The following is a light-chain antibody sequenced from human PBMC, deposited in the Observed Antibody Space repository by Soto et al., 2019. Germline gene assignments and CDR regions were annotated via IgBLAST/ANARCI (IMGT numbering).Light chain of an antibody. Sequence: EIVLTQSPGTLSLSPGEGATLYCRASQDVDNNFLAWYQQRPGQAPRLLIYASSRRATGIPDRFSGSGSGTDFTRTISRVGPEDIAVYFCHQYYISITFGGGTKVEVK. J-gene: IGKJ4*01. V-gene: IGKV3-20*01. CDR3: HQYYISIT. CDR2: ASS. CDR1: QDVDNNF.